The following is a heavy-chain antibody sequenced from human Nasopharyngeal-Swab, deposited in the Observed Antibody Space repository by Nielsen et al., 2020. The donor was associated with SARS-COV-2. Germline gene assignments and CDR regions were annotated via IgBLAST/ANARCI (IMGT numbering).Heavy chain of an antibody. CDR1: GFSFNNYG. V-gene: IGHV3-30*18. CDR2: ISYEGNKK. Sequence: GGSLRLSCTASGFSFNNYGMHWVRQAPGKGLEWVAVISYEGNKKYYAESVEGRFTISRDYSKSTLYLQMNSLRPEDTAMYYCAKANVLFWFGQFKNDGFDIWGQGTMVTVSS. D-gene: IGHD3-10*01. CDR3: AKANVLFWFGQFKNDGFDI. J-gene: IGHJ3*02.